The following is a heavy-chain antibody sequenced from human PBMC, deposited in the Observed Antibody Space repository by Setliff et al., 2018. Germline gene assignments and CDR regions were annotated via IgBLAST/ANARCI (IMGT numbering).Heavy chain of an antibody. V-gene: IGHV3-53*01. Sequence: HPGGSLRLSCAASGFVVSNNEMSWVRQAPEKGLEWVSVTYASGATNYADSVKGRFTISRDNAKNSLSLQMNNLRTEDTAVYYCVGAGTYSYWGQGTLVTVSS. CDR2: TYASGAT. J-gene: IGHJ4*02. CDR1: GFVVSNNE. CDR3: VGAGTYSY. D-gene: IGHD3-10*01.